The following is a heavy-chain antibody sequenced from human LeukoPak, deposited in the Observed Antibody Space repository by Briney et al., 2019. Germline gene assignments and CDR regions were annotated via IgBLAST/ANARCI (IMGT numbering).Heavy chain of an antibody. V-gene: IGHV4-59*01. CDR3: ARAAHGYDFWSGYLD. CDR2: IYYSGST. CDR1: GGSISSYY. Sequence: SETLSLTCTVSGGSISSYYWSWIRQPPGKGLEWIGYIYYSGSTSYNPSLKSRVTISVDTSKNQFSLKLSSVTAADTAVYYCARAAHGYDFWSGYLDWGQGTLVTVSS. D-gene: IGHD3-3*01. J-gene: IGHJ4*02.